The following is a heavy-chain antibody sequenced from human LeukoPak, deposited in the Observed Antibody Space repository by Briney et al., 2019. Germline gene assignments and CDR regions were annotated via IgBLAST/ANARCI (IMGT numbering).Heavy chain of an antibody. Sequence: AGGSLRLSCASSGLTVSSNYMSWVREAPGKGLEWVSLIYSSGSTYYADSVKGRFTISRDNSKNKLFLQMNSLTAEDTAMYYCTRTFLSGDGYKVGYFDYWGQGTLVTFSS. CDR1: GLTVSSNY. V-gene: IGHV3-53*01. CDR3: TRTFLSGDGYKVGYFDY. J-gene: IGHJ4*02. CDR2: IYSSGST. D-gene: IGHD5-24*01.